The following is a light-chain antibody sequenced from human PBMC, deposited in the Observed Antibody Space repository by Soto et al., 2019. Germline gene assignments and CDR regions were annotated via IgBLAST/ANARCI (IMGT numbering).Light chain of an antibody. J-gene: IGKJ4*01. CDR1: QDISNY. CDR2: AAS. CDR3: QKCNSSPLT. V-gene: IGKV1-27*01. Sequence: DIQMTQSPSSLSASVGDRVTITCRASQDISNYLAWYQQKPGTVPKLLIYAASTLHSGVPSRFSGSGSGTDFTLTISSLQPEDVATYYCQKCNSSPLTFGGGTTVEIK.